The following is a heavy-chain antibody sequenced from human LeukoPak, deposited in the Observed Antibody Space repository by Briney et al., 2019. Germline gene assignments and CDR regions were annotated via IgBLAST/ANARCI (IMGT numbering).Heavy chain of an antibody. CDR2: IYYSGST. Sequence: PSQTLCPTRTVSGGAISSDVIYWSRIRQHPGKGLEWIGYIYYSGSTYYNPSLKSRVTISVDTSKNQFSLKLSSVTAADTAVYYCARAPNYDILTDYEFDYWGGSTVVSVSS. V-gene: IGHV4-31*03. J-gene: IGHJ4*02. CDR3: ARAPNYDILTDYEFDY. CDR1: GGAISSDVIY. D-gene: IGHD3-9*01.